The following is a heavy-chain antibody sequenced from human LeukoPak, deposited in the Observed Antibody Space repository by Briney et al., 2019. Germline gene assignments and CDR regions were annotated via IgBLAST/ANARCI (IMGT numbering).Heavy chain of an antibody. Sequence: GGSLRLSCAASGFNFSNYGIHWVRQAPGKGLEWVAVIWYDGSYKFYADSVKGRFTISRDNSKNTVDLQMSSLRDEDTAVYYCARGVSGGYGMDVWGQGTTVTVSS. CDR2: IWYDGSYK. J-gene: IGHJ6*02. D-gene: IGHD3-10*01. CDR1: GFNFSNYG. V-gene: IGHV3-33*01. CDR3: ARGVSGGYGMDV.